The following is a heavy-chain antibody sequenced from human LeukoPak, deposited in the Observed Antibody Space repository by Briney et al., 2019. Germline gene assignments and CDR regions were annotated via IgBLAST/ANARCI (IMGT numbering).Heavy chain of an antibody. CDR2: ISWNSGSI. V-gene: IGHV3-23*01. CDR3: AKVLYYYDSSGPFDY. CDR1: GFTFSSYW. D-gene: IGHD3-22*01. Sequence: GGSLRLSCAASGFTFSSYWMHWVRQAPGKGLEWVSGISWNSGSIGYADSVKGRFTISRDNFKNTLYLQMNSLRAEDTAVYYCAKVLYYYDSSGPFDYWGQGTLVTVSS. J-gene: IGHJ4*02.